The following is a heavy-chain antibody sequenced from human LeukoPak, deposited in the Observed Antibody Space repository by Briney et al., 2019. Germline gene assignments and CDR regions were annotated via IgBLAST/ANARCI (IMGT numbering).Heavy chain of an antibody. CDR1: GGTFSSYA. V-gene: IGHV1-69*06. J-gene: IGHJ6*03. CDR3: ARDLGLYSGYDYYYYMDV. Sequence: SVKVSCKASGGTFSSYAISWVRQAPGQGLEWMGGIIPIFGAANYAQKFQGRVTITADKSTSTAYMELSSLRSEDTAVYYCARDLGLYSGYDYYYYMDVWGKGTTVTVSS. CDR2: IIPIFGAA. D-gene: IGHD5-12*01.